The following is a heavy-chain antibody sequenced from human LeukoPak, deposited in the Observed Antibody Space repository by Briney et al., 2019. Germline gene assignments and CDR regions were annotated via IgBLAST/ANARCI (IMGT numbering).Heavy chain of an antibody. J-gene: IGHJ4*02. Sequence: GSLRLSCAASGFTFSSYAMHWVRQAPGKGLEWVAVISYDGSNKYYADSVKGRFTISRDNSKNTLYLQMNSLRAEDTAVYYCALEGDSFDYWGQGTLVTVSS. CDR2: ISYDGSNK. V-gene: IGHV3-30-3*01. CDR3: ALEGDSFDY. CDR1: GFTFSSYA. D-gene: IGHD2-21*01.